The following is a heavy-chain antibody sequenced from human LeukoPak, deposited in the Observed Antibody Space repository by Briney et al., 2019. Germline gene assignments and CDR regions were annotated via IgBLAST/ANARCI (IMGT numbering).Heavy chain of an antibody. V-gene: IGHV4-39*01. Sequence: PSETLSLTCTVSGGSVISNSYYWAWIRQPPGKGLEWIASIYYSGSTYYYPSLKSRVTISMDTSKNQFSLKLGSVTAADTAVYYCARQSKATGTTFDYWGQGTLVTVSS. D-gene: IGHD1-1*01. CDR3: ARQSKATGTTFDY. J-gene: IGHJ4*02. CDR2: IYYSGST. CDR1: GGSVISNSYY.